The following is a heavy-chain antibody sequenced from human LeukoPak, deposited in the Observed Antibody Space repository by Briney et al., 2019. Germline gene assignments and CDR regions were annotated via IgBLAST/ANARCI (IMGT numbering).Heavy chain of an antibody. Sequence: GGSLRLSCAASGFXFSSYAMSWVRQAPGKGLDWVSVLSGSGGSTYYADSVKGRFTISRDNSKNTLFLQMNSLRAEDTAVYYYAKGVRRVLDAFDIWGQGTVVSVSS. CDR1: GFXFSSYA. V-gene: IGHV3-23*01. J-gene: IGHJ3*02. D-gene: IGHD2-8*01. CDR2: LSGSGGST. CDR3: AKGVRRVLDAFDI.